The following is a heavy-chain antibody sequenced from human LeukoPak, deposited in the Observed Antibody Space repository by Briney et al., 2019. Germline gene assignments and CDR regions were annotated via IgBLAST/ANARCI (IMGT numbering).Heavy chain of an antibody. V-gene: IGHV1-18*04. CDR1: GYTFTSYG. J-gene: IGHJ4*02. CDR3: ARDLAAAGTSGY. D-gene: IGHD6-13*01. CDR2: ISAYNGNT. Sequence: ASVKVSCKASGYTFTSYGISWVRQAPGQGLEWMGWISAYNGNTNYAQKLQGRATMTTDTSTSTAYMELRSLRSDDTAVYYCARDLAAAGTSGYRGQGTLVTVSS.